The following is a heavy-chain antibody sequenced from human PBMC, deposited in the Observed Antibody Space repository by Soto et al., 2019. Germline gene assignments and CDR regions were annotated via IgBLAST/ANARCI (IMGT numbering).Heavy chain of an antibody. CDR1: GFTFSSYW. Sequence: GGSLRLSCAASGFTFSSYWMSWVRQAPGKGLEWVANIKQDGSEKYYVDSVKGRFTISRDNAKNSLYLQMNSLRAEDTAVYYCARDRFDLKTYYYGSGSYWFDPWGQGTLVTVSS. D-gene: IGHD3-10*01. CDR3: ARDRFDLKTYYYGSGSYWFDP. CDR2: IKQDGSEK. V-gene: IGHV3-7*03. J-gene: IGHJ5*02.